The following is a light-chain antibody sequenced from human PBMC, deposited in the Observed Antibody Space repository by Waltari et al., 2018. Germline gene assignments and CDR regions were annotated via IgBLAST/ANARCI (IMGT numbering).Light chain of an antibody. CDR3: AAWDDSLSGPV. CDR1: SSNIGSNH. V-gene: IGLV1-47*01. CDR2: SNN. J-gene: IGLJ2*01. Sequence: QSVLTQPPSASGTPGQRVTISCSGSSSNIGSNHVYWYQHLPGTAPKLLIYSNNPRPSGVPDRFSGSKSDTSASLAISGLRSEDEADYYCAAWDDSLSGPVFGGGTKLTVL.